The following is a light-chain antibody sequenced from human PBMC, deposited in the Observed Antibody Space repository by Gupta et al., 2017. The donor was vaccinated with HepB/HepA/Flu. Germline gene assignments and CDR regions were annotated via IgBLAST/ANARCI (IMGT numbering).Light chain of an antibody. CDR3: QQYYSYQT. CDR1: QGISSY. J-gene: IGKJ1*01. V-gene: IGKV1-8*01. CDR2: AAS. Sequence: AIRMTQSPSSFSASTGDRVTITCRASQGISSYLAWYQQKPGKAPKLLIYAASTLQSGVPSRFSGSGSGTDFTLTSSCLQSEDFATYYMQQYYSYQTFGQGTKVEIK.